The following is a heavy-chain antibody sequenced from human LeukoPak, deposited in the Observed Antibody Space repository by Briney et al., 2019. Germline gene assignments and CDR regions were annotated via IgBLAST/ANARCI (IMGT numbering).Heavy chain of an antibody. J-gene: IGHJ4*01. Sequence: SETLSLTCTVSGDSISTISHYWGWLRQPPGKGLEWVGSIYYSGSTYYNPSLNSRVTISVDTSKNQFSLKLGSVTAADTAVYSCARHPNLPSRYIPPRPSYVFDSWGQEPWSLSP. CDR2: IYYSGST. CDR1: GDSISTISHY. CDR3: ARHPNLPSRYIPPRPSYVFDS. V-gene: IGHV4-39*01. D-gene: IGHD6-6*01.